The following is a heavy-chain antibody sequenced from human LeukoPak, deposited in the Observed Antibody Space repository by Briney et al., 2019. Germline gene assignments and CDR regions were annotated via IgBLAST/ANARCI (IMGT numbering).Heavy chain of an antibody. V-gene: IGHV4-31*03. CDR3: ARAGPDTAFDY. D-gene: IGHD5-18*01. CDR1: GGSISSGGYY. Sequence: PSETLSLTCTVSGGSISSGGYYWSWIRQHPGKGLEWIGYIYYSGRTYYNPSLKSRVTISVDTSKNQFSLKLSSVTAADTAVYYCARAGPDTAFDYWGQGTLVTVSS. J-gene: IGHJ4*02. CDR2: IYYSGRT.